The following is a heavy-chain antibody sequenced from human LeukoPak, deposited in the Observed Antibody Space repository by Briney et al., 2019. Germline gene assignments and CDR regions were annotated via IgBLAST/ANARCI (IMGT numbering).Heavy chain of an antibody. V-gene: IGHV3-13*01. Sequence: GGSLRLSCAASGFTFSSYDMHWVRQATGKGLEWVSAIGTAGDTYYPGSVKGRFTISRENAKNSLYLQMNSLRAGDTAVYYCARSKGTYTSFDYWGQGTLVTVSS. CDR3: ARSKGTYTSFDY. CDR1: GFTFSSYD. CDR2: IGTAGDT. J-gene: IGHJ4*02.